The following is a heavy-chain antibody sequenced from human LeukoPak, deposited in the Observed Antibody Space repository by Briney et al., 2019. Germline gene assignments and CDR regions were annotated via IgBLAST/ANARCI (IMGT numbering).Heavy chain of an antibody. CDR2: IIPIFGTA. D-gene: IGHD3-9*01. CDR3: ARGDYDILTGPYYYYYGMDV. Sequence: SVKVSCKASGGTFSSYAISWVRQAPGQGLEWMGGIIPIFGTADYAQKFQGRVTITADESTSAAYMELSSLRSEDTAVYYCARGDYDILTGPYYYYYGMDVWGKGTTVTVSS. CDR1: GGTFSSYA. V-gene: IGHV1-69*13. J-gene: IGHJ6*04.